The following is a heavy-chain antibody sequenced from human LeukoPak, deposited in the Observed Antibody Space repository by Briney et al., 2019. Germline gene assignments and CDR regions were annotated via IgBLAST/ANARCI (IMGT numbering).Heavy chain of an antibody. V-gene: IGHV3-21*01. CDR2: ISSSSSYI. Sequence: PGGSLRLSCAASGFTFSSYSMNWVRQAPGKGLEWVSSISSSSSYIYYADSVKGRFTISRDNAKNSLYLQMNSLRAEDTAVYYCARGGCSGGSCYFPSRLIDYWGQGTLVTVSS. J-gene: IGHJ4*02. CDR1: GFTFSSYS. CDR3: ARGGCSGGSCYFPSRLIDY. D-gene: IGHD2-15*01.